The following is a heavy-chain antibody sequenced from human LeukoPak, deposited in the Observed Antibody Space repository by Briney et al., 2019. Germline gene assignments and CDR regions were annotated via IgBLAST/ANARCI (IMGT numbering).Heavy chain of an antibody. V-gene: IGHV4-34*01. J-gene: IGHJ3*02. Sequence: SETLSLTCAVYGGSFSAYHWTWIRQPPGKGLEWIGEINHGGSTNYNPSLKSRVTISVDTSKNQFSLKLSSVTAADTAVYYCAREGGLDAFEIWGQGTMVTASS. CDR3: AREGGLDAFEI. D-gene: IGHD3-16*01. CDR1: GGSFSAYH. CDR2: INHGGST.